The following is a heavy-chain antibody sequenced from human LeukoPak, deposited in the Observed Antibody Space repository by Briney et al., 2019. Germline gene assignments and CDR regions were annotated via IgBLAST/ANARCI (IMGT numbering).Heavy chain of an antibody. CDR1: GSTVSSNY. D-gene: IGHD5-18*01. J-gene: IGHJ4*02. CDR2: IYSGGST. Sequence: GRSLRLSCAASGSTVSSNYMSWVRQAPGKGLEWVSVIYSGGSTYYADSVKGRFTISRDNSKNTLYLQMNSLRAEDTAVYYCARTVDTPTVTAFDYWGQGTLVTVSS. V-gene: IGHV3-53*01. CDR3: ARTVDTPTVTAFDY.